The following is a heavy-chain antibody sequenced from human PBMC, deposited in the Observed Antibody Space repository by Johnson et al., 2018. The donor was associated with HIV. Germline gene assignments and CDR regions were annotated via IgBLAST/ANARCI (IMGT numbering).Heavy chain of an antibody. CDR1: GFIFSSYG. Sequence: QVQLVESGGGLVQPGGSLRLSCAASGFIFSSYGMHWVRQAPGKGLEWVAFIRYDGSNKYYADSVKGRFTISRDNSKNTLYVQMNSLRAEDTAVYYCTTDHYFLDALDIWGQGTMVTVSS. D-gene: IGHD2/OR15-2a*01. CDR2: IRYDGSNK. V-gene: IGHV3-30*02. CDR3: TTDHYFLDALDI. J-gene: IGHJ3*02.